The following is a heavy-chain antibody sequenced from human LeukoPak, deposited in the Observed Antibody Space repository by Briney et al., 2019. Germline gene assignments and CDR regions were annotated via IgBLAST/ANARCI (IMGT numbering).Heavy chain of an antibody. CDR3: ARVSYYYGSGPRGWFDP. CDR1: GGSISSCY. J-gene: IGHJ5*02. D-gene: IGHD3-10*01. V-gene: IGHV4-59*01. Sequence: PSETLSLTCTVSGGSISSCYWSWIRQPPGKGLEWIGYIYYSGSTNYNPSLKSRVTISVDTSKNQFSLKLSSVTAADTAVYYCARVSYYYGSGPRGWFDPWGQGTLVTVSS. CDR2: IYYSGST.